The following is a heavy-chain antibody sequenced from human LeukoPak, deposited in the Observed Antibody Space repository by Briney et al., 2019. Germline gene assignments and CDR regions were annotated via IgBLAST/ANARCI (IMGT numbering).Heavy chain of an antibody. CDR2: ISSSSSTI. CDR3: TTFRWEELRGVIDY. J-gene: IGHJ4*02. CDR1: GFTFSSYS. Sequence: PGGSLRLSCAASGFTFSSYSMNWVRQAPGKGLEWASYISSSSSTIYYADSVKGRFTISRDNAKNSLYLQMNSLRAEDTAVYYCTTFRWEELRGVIDYWGQGTLVTVSS. V-gene: IGHV3-48*01. D-gene: IGHD1-26*01.